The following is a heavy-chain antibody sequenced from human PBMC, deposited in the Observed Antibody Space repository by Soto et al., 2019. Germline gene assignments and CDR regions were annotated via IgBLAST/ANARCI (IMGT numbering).Heavy chain of an antibody. CDR3: ARRRAEPNFDF. J-gene: IGHJ4*02. CDR2: FHFPGST. Sequence: QLHLPESGPGLVKPSETLSLTCTVSGGSINDPSYYWGWIRQSPRNGLEWIGNFHFPGSTHYQPSIKRRVTTSVASSKNQFFLSLTSVTATDTAIYYCARRRAEPNFDFWGQGTLISVSP. CDR1: GGSINDPSYY. V-gene: IGHV4-39*01. D-gene: IGHD1-26*01.